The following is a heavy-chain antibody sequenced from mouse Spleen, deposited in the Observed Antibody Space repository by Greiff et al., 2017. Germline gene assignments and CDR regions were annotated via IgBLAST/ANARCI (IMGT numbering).Heavy chain of an antibody. CDR3: ARHRDMDY. D-gene: IGHD3-3*01. V-gene: IGHV5-12*02. Sequence: EVMLVESGGGLVQPGGSLKLSCATSGFTFSDYYMYWVRQTPEKRLEWVAYISNGGGSTYYPDTVKGRFTISRDNAKNTLYLQMSRLKSEDTAMYYCARHRDMDYWGQGTSVTVSS. CDR2: ISNGGGST. CDR1: GFTFSDYY. J-gene: IGHJ4*01.